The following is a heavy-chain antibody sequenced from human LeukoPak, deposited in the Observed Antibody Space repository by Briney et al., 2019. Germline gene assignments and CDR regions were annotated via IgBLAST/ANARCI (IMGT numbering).Heavy chain of an antibody. CDR1: GFPFSSYA. J-gene: IGHJ6*03. V-gene: IGHV3-23*01. CDR3: AKGGDYYYMDV. Sequence: GGPLSPSCAAPGFPFSSYAISGVRKAPGKGRGWVSAISGSGGSTYYADSVKGRFTISRDNSKNTLYLQMNSLRAEDTAVYYCAKGGDYYYMDVWGKGTTVTVSS. CDR2: ISGSGGST.